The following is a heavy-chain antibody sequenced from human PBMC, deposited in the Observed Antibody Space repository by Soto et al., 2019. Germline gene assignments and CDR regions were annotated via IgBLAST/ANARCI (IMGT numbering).Heavy chain of an antibody. CDR3: AREQLWFGELFSKIDY. CDR2: ISAYNGNT. J-gene: IGHJ4*02. CDR1: GYTFTSYC. Sequence: ASVKVSCKASGYTFTSYCITWVRQAPGQGLEWMGWISAYNGNTNYAQKLQGRVTMTTDTSTSTAYMELRSLRSDDTAVYYCAREQLWFGELFSKIDYWGQGTLVTVSS. V-gene: IGHV1-18*01. D-gene: IGHD3-10*01.